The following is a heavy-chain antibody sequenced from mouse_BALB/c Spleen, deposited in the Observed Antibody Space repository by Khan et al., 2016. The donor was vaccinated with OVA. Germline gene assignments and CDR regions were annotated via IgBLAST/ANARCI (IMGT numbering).Heavy chain of an antibody. J-gene: IGHJ3*01. Sequence: EVLLVESGGGLVKPGGSLKLSCAASGFTFSTYAMSWVRQTPEKRLEWVATISSDGDYTYYPDNVPGRFTISTANAKNILYLQMSSLRSEDTAMYYCARSAYGNFDYWGQGTLVTVSA. CDR2: ISSDGDYT. D-gene: IGHD2-1*01. CDR1: GFTFSTYA. V-gene: IGHV5-9-3*01. CDR3: ARSAYGNFDY.